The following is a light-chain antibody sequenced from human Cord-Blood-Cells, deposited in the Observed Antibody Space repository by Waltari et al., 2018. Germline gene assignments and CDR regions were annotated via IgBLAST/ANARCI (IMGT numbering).Light chain of an antibody. CDR3: QQYYSYPLVT. CDR2: AAS. J-gene: IGKJ5*01. Sequence: AILITQSPSSLSASTGDKVTITFLASQGISSYLAWYQQKPGKATKLLIYAASTLQSGVQSRFSGSGSGTDFTLTISCLQSEDFATYYCQQYYSYPLVTFGQGTRLEIK. V-gene: IGKV1-8*01. CDR1: QGISSY.